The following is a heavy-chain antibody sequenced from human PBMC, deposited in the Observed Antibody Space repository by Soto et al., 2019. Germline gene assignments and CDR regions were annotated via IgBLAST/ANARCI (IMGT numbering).Heavy chain of an antibody. CDR1: GFTFSSYA. V-gene: IGHV3-30-3*01. J-gene: IGHJ6*02. Sequence: QVQLVESGGGVVQPGRSLRLSCAASGFTFSSYAMHWVRQAPGKGLEWVAVISYDGSNKYYADSVKGRFTISRDNSKNXLXQQMNSLRAEDTAVYYCARDTAMVSWVAWYYYGMDVWGQGTTVTVSS. CDR3: ARDTAMVSWVAWYYYGMDV. D-gene: IGHD5-18*01. CDR2: ISYDGSNK.